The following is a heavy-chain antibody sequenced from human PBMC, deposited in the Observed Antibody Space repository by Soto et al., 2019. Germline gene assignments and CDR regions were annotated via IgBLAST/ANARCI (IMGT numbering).Heavy chain of an antibody. V-gene: IGHV3-23*01. J-gene: IGHJ4*02. CDR1: GFTFSNYV. CDR2: ISGSGDNK. Sequence: GGSLRLSCAASGFTFSNYVMSWVRQAPGKGLERVSSISGSGDNKYYADSVKGRFTISRDNSKNTLFLQMNSLRAEESAVYYFAILSLVLALGFDYWGQGNLVTFSS. CDR3: AILSLVLALGFDY.